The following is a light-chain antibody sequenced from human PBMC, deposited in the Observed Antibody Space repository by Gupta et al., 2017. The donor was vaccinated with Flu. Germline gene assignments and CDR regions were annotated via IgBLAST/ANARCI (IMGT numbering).Light chain of an antibody. V-gene: IGLV2-8*01. J-gene: IGLJ3*02. CDR1: SSDVGGYNY. CDR2: EVS. CDR3: SSYASSNNLV. Sequence: SALPQPPSASVSPGQSVTIACTGTSSDVGGYNYVSWYQQHPGNAPILMMYEVSKRPAGVPDRFSASKSGTTASPTVSGLQAEDEAYYYCSSYASSNNLVFGGGTKLTVL.